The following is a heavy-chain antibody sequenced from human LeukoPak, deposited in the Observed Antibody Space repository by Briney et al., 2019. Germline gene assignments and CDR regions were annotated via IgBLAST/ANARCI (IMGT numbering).Heavy chain of an antibody. D-gene: IGHD3-22*01. V-gene: IGHV3-73*01. CDR3: TGHPTDSSAYFNWLDP. Sequence: GGSLRLSCAASGFTFSGSAMHWVRQASGKGLEWVGRIRDKANSYATAYAASVKGRFTISRDDSKNTAYLQMNSLKTEDTAVYYCTGHPTDSSAYFNWLDPWGQGTLVTVSS. J-gene: IGHJ5*02. CDR2: IRDKANSYAT. CDR1: GFTFSGSA.